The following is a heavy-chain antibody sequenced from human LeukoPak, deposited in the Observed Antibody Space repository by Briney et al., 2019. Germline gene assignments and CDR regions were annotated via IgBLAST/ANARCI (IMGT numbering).Heavy chain of an antibody. J-gene: IGHJ4*02. CDR1: GFTFSSYG. CDR2: ISSSGGGA. Sequence: GGSLRLSCAASGFTFSSYGMSWVGQAPGRGLEWVSGISSSGGGAVYADSVKGRFSISRDNSKNTLYLQMNSVRAEDTAVYYCAKDWDSKDWYYFDYWGQGILVSVSS. CDR3: AKDWDSKDWYYFDY. V-gene: IGHV3-23*01. D-gene: IGHD2-21*02.